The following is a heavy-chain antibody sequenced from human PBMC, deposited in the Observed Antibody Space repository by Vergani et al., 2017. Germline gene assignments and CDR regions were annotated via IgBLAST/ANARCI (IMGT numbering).Heavy chain of an antibody. CDR1: GFTFGDYA. J-gene: IGHJ6*02. CDR3: ARDPIAARPDSSGWAADYYYYGMDV. Sequence: EVQLLESGGGLVQPGGSLRLSCTASGFTFGDYAMSWFRQAPGKGLEWVGFIRSKAYGGTTEYAASVKGRFTISRDDSKSIAYLQMNSLRAEDTAVYYCARDPIAARPDSSGWAADYYYYGMDVWGQGTTVTVSS. D-gene: IGHD6-19*01. CDR2: IRSKAYGGTT. V-gene: IGHV3-49*03.